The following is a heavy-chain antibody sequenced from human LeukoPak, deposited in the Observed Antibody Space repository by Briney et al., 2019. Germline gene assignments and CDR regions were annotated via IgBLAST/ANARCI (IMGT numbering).Heavy chain of an antibody. D-gene: IGHD3-22*01. J-gene: IGHJ3*02. CDR1: GYTFTSYY. Sequence: ASVTVSCTASGYTFTSYYMHWVRQAPGQGLEWMGIINPSGGSTSYAQKFQGRVTMTRDTSTSTVYMELSSLRSEDTAVYYCARGLVVITNADAFDIWGQGTMVTVSS. V-gene: IGHV1-46*01. CDR2: INPSGGST. CDR3: ARGLVVITNADAFDI.